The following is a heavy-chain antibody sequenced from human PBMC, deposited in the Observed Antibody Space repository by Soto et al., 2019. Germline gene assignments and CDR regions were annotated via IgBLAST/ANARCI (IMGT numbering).Heavy chain of an antibody. CDR1: GGSISSSSYY. V-gene: IGHV4-39*01. D-gene: IGHD3-3*01. CDR2: IYYSGST. J-gene: IGHJ4*02. CDR3: ARHVYPVGIDTIFGVVIFGWFDY. Sequence: QLQLQESGPGLVKPSETLSLTCTVSGGSISSSSYYWGWIRQPPGKGLEWIGSIYYSGSTYYNPSLKSRVTISVDTSKNQFSLKLSSVTAADTAVYYCARHVYPVGIDTIFGVVIFGWFDYWGQGTLVTVSS.